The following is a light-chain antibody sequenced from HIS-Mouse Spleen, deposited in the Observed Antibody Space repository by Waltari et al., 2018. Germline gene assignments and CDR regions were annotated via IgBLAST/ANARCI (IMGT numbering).Light chain of an antibody. V-gene: IGLV3-10*01. J-gene: IGLJ2*01. CDR1: ALPKKY. Sequence: SYELTQPPSVSVSPGQTARITCFGEALPKKYAYWYQQKSGQAPVLVIYEDSKRPPGIPERFSGSSSGTMATLTISGAQVEDEADYYCYSTDSSGNHRVFGGGTKLTVL. CDR3: YSTDSSGNHRV. CDR2: EDS.